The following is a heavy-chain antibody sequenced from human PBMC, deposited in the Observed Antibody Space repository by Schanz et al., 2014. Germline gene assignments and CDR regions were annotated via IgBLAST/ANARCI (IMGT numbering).Heavy chain of an antibody. CDR2: MNPNSGNP. CDR3: ARDGVDAAAGGNY. CDR1: GYTFTSYD. D-gene: IGHD6-13*01. V-gene: IGHV1-8*01. Sequence: QVQLIQSGAEVKKPGASVKVSCTASGYTFTSYDINWVRQAPGQGLEWLGWMNPNSGNPGFAQKFLGRVTMTRNTSMSTVYMELSSLRSEDTAVYYCARDGVDAAAGGNYWGQGTLVTVSS. J-gene: IGHJ4*02.